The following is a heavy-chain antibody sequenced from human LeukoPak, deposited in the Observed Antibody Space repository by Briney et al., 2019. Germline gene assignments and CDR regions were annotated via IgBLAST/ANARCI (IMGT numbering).Heavy chain of an antibody. J-gene: IGHJ6*03. D-gene: IGHD1-26*01. CDR2: ISAYNGNT. CDR1: GYTFTSYG. V-gene: IGHV1-18*01. CDR3: ARIGSYFSLYYYYMDV. Sequence: ASVKVSCKASGYTFTSYGISWVRQAPGQGLGWMGWISAYNGNTNYAQKLQGRVTMTTDTSTSTAYMELRSLRSDDTAVYYCARIGSYFSLYYYYMDVWGKGTTVTVSS.